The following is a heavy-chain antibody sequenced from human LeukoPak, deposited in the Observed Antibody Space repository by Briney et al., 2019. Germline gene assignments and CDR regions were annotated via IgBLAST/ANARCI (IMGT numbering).Heavy chain of an antibody. Sequence: PSETLSLTCTVPGGSIRSDYWSWIRQPPGKGLEWIGYINYSGSTNYNPSLKSRATISVDTSKKQFSLKLRSVTAADTAVYYCARRSLVRTVGYYYAMDVWGQGTTVTVSS. V-gene: IGHV4-59*08. CDR3: ARRSLVRTVGYYYAMDV. CDR2: INYSGST. D-gene: IGHD1-26*01. CDR1: GGSIRSDY. J-gene: IGHJ6*02.